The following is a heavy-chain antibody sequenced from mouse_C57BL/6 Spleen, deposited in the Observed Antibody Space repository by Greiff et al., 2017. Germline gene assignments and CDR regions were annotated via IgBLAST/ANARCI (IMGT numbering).Heavy chain of an antibody. CDR3: ARSSPWAY. Sequence: QVQLKESGPELVKPGASVKISCKASGYAFSSSWMNWVKQRPGKGLEWIGRIYPGDGDTNYNGKFKGKDTLTADKSSSTAYMQLSSLTAEDSAVYFCARSSPWAYWGQGTLVTVSA. V-gene: IGHV1-82*01. CDR2: IYPGDGDT. CDR1: GYAFSSSW. J-gene: IGHJ3*01.